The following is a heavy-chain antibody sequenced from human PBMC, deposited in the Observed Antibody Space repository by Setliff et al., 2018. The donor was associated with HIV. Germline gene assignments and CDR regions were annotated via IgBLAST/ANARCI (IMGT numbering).Heavy chain of an antibody. CDR3: ARGSYGSVLL. J-gene: IGHJ4*02. D-gene: IGHD6-19*01. V-gene: IGHV3-21*01. CDR1: GFTFSSYT. Sequence: PGGSLRLSCAASGFTFSSYTMNWVRQAPGKGLEWVSSISSSSYYIYYADSVKGRFIISRDNAKNSLFLQMNSLRAEDTAVYYCARGSYGSVLLWGQGTLVTVSS. CDR2: ISSSSYYI.